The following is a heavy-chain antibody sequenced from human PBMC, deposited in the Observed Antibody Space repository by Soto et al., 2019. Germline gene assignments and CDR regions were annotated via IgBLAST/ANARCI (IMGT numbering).Heavy chain of an antibody. CDR3: AKQTGVRFDY. D-gene: IGHD3-16*01. J-gene: IGHJ4*02. Sequence: QVQLVESGGGVVQPGRSLRLSRAASGFTFSSYAMHWVRQAPGKGLEWVAVISYDGSNKYYADSVKGRFTISRDNSKNTLYLQMNSLRAEDTAVYYCAKQTGVRFDYWGQGTLVTVSS. V-gene: IGHV3-30-3*01. CDR2: ISYDGSNK. CDR1: GFTFSSYA.